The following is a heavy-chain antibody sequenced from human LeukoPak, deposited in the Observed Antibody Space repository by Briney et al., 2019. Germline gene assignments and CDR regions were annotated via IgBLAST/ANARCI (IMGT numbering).Heavy chain of an antibody. Sequence: GRSLRLSCAAFGFTFSNAWMSWVRQAPGKGLEWVGRIKSKTDGGTPDYAAPVKGRFTISRDDSKNTLYLQMNSLKTEDTAVYYCTGVSRSSWYDYWGQGTLVTVSS. D-gene: IGHD6-13*01. J-gene: IGHJ4*02. CDR2: IKSKTDGGTP. CDR3: TGVSRSSWYDY. CDR1: GFTFSNAW. V-gene: IGHV3-15*01.